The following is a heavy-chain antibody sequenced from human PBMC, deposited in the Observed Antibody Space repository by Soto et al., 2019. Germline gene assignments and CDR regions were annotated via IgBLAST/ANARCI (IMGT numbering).Heavy chain of an antibody. Sequence: SVKVSCKASGGTFSSYAISGVRQAPGQGLEWMGGIIPIFGTANYAQKFQGRVTITADESTSTAYMELSSLRPEDTAVYYCASGPTRRSPESLDYYYYGMDVWGQGTTVTVSS. CDR1: GGTFSSYA. V-gene: IGHV1-69*13. CDR3: ASGPTRRSPESLDYYYYGMDV. CDR2: IIPIFGTA. J-gene: IGHJ6*02. D-gene: IGHD5-12*01.